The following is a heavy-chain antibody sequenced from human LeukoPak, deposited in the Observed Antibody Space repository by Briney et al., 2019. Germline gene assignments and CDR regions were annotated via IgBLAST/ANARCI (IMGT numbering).Heavy chain of an antibody. D-gene: IGHD6-13*01. CDR2: ISSSSSYI. J-gene: IGHJ4*02. Sequence: PGGSLRLACAASGFTLRSYSMNWDRQAPGKGLEWVSSISSSSSYIYYADSVKGRFTISRDNAKNSLYLQMNSLRVEDTAVYYCARGRRIAAAGLDYSDYWGQGTLVTVSS. CDR3: ARGRRIAAAGLDYSDY. CDR1: GFTLRSYS. V-gene: IGHV3-21*01.